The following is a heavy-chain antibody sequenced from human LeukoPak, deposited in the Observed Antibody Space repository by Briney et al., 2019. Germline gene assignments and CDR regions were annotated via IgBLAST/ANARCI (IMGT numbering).Heavy chain of an antibody. Sequence: SQTLSLTCTVSGGSISSGRYYWNWIRQPAGKGLEWIGRIYTSGSTNYNPSLKSRITISVDTSKDQFSLKLSSVTAADTAVYYCASDPPTIFGVVKNWFDPWGQGTLVTVSS. CDR1: GGSISSGRYY. J-gene: IGHJ5*02. D-gene: IGHD3-3*01. V-gene: IGHV4-61*02. CDR2: IYTSGST. CDR3: ASDPPTIFGVVKNWFDP.